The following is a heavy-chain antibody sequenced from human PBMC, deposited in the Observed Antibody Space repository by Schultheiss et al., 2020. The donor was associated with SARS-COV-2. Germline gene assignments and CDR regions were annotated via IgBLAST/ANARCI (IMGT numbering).Heavy chain of an antibody. CDR2: ISSSSSYT. Sequence: GGSLRLSCAASGFTFSSYSMNWVRQAPGKGLEWVSSISSSSSYTNYADSVKGRFTISRDNAKNSLYLQMNSLRAEDTAVYYCARVRSGSYWFSYWGQGTLVTVSS. CDR1: GFTFSSYS. V-gene: IGHV3-21*04. CDR3: ARVRSGSYWFSY. J-gene: IGHJ4*02. D-gene: IGHD1-26*01.